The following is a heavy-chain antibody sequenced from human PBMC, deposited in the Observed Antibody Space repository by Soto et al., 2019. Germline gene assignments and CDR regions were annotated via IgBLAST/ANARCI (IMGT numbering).Heavy chain of an antibody. CDR2: ISSSSSYI. J-gene: IGHJ5*02. D-gene: IGHD6-6*01. CDR1: GFTFSSYS. Sequence: LRLSCAASGFTFSSYSMNWVRQAPGKGLEWASSISSSSSYIYYADSVKGRFTISRDNAKNSLYLQMNSLRAEDTAVYYCASSIAARRDKNWFDPWGQGTLVTVSS. V-gene: IGHV3-21*01. CDR3: ASSIAARRDKNWFDP.